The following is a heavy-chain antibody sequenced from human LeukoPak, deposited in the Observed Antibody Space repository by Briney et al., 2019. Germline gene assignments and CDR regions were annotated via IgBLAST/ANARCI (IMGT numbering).Heavy chain of an antibody. V-gene: IGHV3-9*01. Sequence: GRSLRLSCAASGFTFDDYAMHWVRQAPGKGLEWVSGISWNSGSIGYADSVKGRFTISRDNAKNSLYLQMNSLRAEDTALYYSAKNSGSYLFGAFDYWGREPWSPSPQ. D-gene: IGHD1-26*01. CDR2: ISWNSGSI. CDR3: AKNSGSYLFGAFDY. J-gene: IGHJ4*02. CDR1: GFTFDDYA.